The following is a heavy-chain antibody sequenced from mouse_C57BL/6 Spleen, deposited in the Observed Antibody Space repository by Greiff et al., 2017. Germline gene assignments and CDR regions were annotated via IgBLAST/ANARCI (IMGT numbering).Heavy chain of an antibody. D-gene: IGHD1-1*01. V-gene: IGHV1-52*01. J-gene: IGHJ3*01. Sequence: QVHVKQPGAELVRPGSSVKLSCKASGYTFTSYWMHWVKQRPIQGLEWIGNIDPSDSETHYNQKFKDKATLTVDKSSSTAYMQLSSLTSEDSAVYYCARGSSYVEAWFAYWGQGTLVTVSA. CDR3: ARGSSYVEAWFAY. CDR2: IDPSDSET. CDR1: GYTFTSYW.